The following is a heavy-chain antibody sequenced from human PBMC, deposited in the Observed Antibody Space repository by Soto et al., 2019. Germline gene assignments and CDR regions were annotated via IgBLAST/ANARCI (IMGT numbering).Heavy chain of an antibody. D-gene: IGHD2-15*01. CDR2: IRSSGASR. V-gene: IGHV3-21*01. Sequence: EVQLVESGGGLVNPGGSLRLSCAASGFTFSTYSMNWVRQAPGKGLEWVSSIRSSGASRSYADSVKGRFTISRDNAKNSLYLQMEGLRAVDTAVYYCERGRSFNTNMDYWGQGNLVTFSS. CDR3: ERGRSFNTNMDY. CDR1: GFTFSTYS. J-gene: IGHJ4*02.